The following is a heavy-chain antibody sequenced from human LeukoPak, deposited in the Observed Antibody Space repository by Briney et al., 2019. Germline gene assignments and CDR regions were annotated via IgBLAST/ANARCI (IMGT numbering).Heavy chain of an antibody. CDR1: GLTLSNYA. CDR2: ISGSGDKT. J-gene: IGHJ4*02. V-gene: IGHV3-23*01. CDR3: TKGLTASGTLAFDY. D-gene: IGHD6-13*01. Sequence: PGGSLRLSCTASGLTLSNYAMSWVRQAPGKGLEWVSAISGSGDKTYYADSVTGRFTISRDNSKSTVYLHMNSLRAEDTAVYYCTKGLTASGTLAFDYWGQGTLVPVSS.